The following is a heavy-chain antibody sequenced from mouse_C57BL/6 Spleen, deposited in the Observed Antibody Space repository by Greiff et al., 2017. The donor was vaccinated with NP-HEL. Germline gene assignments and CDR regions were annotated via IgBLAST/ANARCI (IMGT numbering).Heavy chain of an antibody. J-gene: IGHJ4*01. CDR2: IDPSDSET. V-gene: IGHV1-52*01. CDR3: ARGVYYGSPLYAMDY. D-gene: IGHD1-1*01. Sequence: VQLQQPGAELVRPGSSVKLSCKASGYTFTSYWMHWVKQRPIQGLEWIGNIDPSDSETHYNQKFKDKATLTVDKCSSTAYMQLSSLTSEDSAVYYCARGVYYGSPLYAMDYWGQGTSVTVSS. CDR1: GYTFTSYW.